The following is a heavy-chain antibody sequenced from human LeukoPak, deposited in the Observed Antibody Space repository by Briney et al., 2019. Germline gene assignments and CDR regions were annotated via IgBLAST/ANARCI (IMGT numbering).Heavy chain of an antibody. CDR1: GYALPESS. CDR3: VSDRSDGGYAESNGYPTFDL. D-gene: IGHD5-24*01. Sequence: GASVKVSCKVSGYALPESSIHWVRQTPGEGFEWMGGSDPEYVETTYAQKFRGRVTMTEDTSTDTAYMELINLRSDDTAVYYCVSDRSDGGYAESNGYPTFDLWGRGTLVTVSS. CDR2: SDPEYVET. J-gene: IGHJ2*01. V-gene: IGHV1-24*01.